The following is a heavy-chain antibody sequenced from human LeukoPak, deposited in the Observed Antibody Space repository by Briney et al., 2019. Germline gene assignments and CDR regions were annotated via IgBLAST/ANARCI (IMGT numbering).Heavy chain of an antibody. V-gene: IGHV3-53*01. CDR3: ARDLGAVAGTGGAPTDY. Sequence: PGGSLRLSCAASGFTFRSYAMHWVRQAPGKGLEWVSVIYSGGSTYYADSVKGRFTISRDNSKNTLYLQMNSLRAEDTAVYYCARDLGAVAGTGGAPTDYWGQGTLVTVSS. CDR2: IYSGGST. D-gene: IGHD6-19*01. J-gene: IGHJ4*02. CDR1: GFTFRSYA.